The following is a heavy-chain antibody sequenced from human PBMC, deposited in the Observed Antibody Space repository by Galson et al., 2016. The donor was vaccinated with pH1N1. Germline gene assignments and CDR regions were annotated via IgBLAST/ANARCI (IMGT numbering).Heavy chain of an antibody. J-gene: IGHJ4*02. CDR2: IITMFGTS. CDR3: AKSSHPWAQFDS. Sequence: SVKVSCKAFGGSFISWVRQAPGQGLEWMGGIITMFGTSNYAQKFQGSVTITTDESRSTAYMEFRSVRFEDTAVYFCAKSSHPWAQFDSWGQGTLVTVSS. V-gene: IGHV1-69*05. CDR1: GGSF.